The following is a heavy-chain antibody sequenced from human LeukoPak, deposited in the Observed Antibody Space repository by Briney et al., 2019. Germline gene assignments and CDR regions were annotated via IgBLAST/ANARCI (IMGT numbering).Heavy chain of an antibody. CDR3: ARSHGAKGNAFDI. CDR2: IIPIFGTA. V-gene: IGHV1-69*05. CDR1: GGTFSSYA. J-gene: IGHJ3*02. D-gene: IGHD4/OR15-4a*01. Sequence: SVKVSCKASGGTFSSYAISWVRQAPGQGLEWMGGIIPIFGTANYAQKFQGRVTMTRDTSTSTVYMELSSLRSEDTAVYYCARSHGAKGNAFDIWGQGTMVTVSS.